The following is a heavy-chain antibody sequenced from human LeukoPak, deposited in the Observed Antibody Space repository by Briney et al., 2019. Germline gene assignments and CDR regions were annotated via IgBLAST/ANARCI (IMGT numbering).Heavy chain of an antibody. Sequence: SETLSLTCTVSGGSISSYYWSWIRQPPGKGLEWIGYIYYSGSTNYNPSLKSRVTISVDTSKNQFSLKLSSVTAADTAVYYCARLGYCSGGSCYSYYYYGMDVWGQGTTVTVSS. CDR2: IYYSGST. J-gene: IGHJ6*02. D-gene: IGHD2-15*01. CDR1: GGSISSYY. CDR3: ARLGYCSGGSCYSYYYYGMDV. V-gene: IGHV4-59*08.